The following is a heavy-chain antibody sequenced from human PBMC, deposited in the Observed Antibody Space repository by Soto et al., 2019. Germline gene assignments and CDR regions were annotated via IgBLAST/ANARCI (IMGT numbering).Heavy chain of an antibody. V-gene: IGHV1-46*01. CDR2: INPSGGST. D-gene: IGHD3-22*01. Sequence: QVQLVQSGAEVKKPGASVKVSCKASGYTFTSYYMHWVRQAPGQGLEWMGIINPSGGSTSYAQKFQGRVTMTRDSSTSTVYVELSSLRSEDTAVYYCARPYYDSSGYYPAHFDYWGQGTLVTVSS. J-gene: IGHJ4*02. CDR3: ARPYYDSSGYYPAHFDY. CDR1: GYTFTSYY.